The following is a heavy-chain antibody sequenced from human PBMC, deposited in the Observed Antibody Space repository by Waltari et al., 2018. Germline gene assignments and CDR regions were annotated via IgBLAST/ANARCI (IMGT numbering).Heavy chain of an antibody. CDR1: GYIFSNYA. J-gene: IGHJ3*02. D-gene: IGHD3-3*01. Sequence: QVQLVQSGSELKKPGASEKVSCKASGYIFSNYAMNWVRQAPGQGLEWRGWINTNTGNPTWAQGFTGRFVLSVDTCVSTAYLQINSLRADDTAVYYCARDRRPTRILGSGAFDIWGQGIKVNVSS. CDR3: ARDRRPTRILGSGAFDI. V-gene: IGHV7-4-1*02. CDR2: INTNTGNP.